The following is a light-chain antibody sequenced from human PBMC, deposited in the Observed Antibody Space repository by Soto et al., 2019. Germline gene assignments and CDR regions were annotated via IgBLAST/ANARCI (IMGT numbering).Light chain of an antibody. Sequence: EIVMTQSPATLSVSPGESATLSCRASQSVSSNLAWYQQKPGQAPRRLIYGASTRATGIPARFSGSGSGTEFTLTISSLQSEDFAVYYCHQYNNWPSFGGWTKVEIK. CDR3: HQYNNWPS. CDR2: GAS. CDR1: QSVSSN. V-gene: IGKV3-15*01. J-gene: IGKJ4*01.